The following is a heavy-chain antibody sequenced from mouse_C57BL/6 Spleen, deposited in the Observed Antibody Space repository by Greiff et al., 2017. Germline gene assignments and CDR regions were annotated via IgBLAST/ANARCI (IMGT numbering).Heavy chain of an antibody. V-gene: IGHV1-55*01. J-gene: IGHJ2*01. CDR3: ARETLIYDGYYNFDY. CDR1: GYTFTSYW. Sequence: QVHVKQPGAELVKPGASVKMSCKASGYTFTSYWITWVKQRPGQGLEWIGDIYPGSGSTNYNEKFKSKATLTVDTSSSTAYMQLSSLTSEDSAVYYCARETLIYDGYYNFDYWGQGTTLTVSS. CDR2: IYPGSGST. D-gene: IGHD2-3*01.